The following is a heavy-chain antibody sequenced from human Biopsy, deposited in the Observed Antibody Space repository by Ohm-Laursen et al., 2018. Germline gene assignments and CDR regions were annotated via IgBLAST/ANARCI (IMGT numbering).Heavy chain of an antibody. J-gene: IGHJ4*02. Sequence: SVKVSCKVSGYTLTDLSMHWVRQAPGKGLEWMGGFAPENGKTIYAQKFQGRVTMTEDTSTDTAYMKLSNLRSEDTAVYYCAGDINNWNVNYWGQGTLVIVSS. CDR1: GYTLTDLS. CDR3: AGDINNWNVNY. D-gene: IGHD1-20*01. CDR2: FAPENGKT. V-gene: IGHV1-24*01.